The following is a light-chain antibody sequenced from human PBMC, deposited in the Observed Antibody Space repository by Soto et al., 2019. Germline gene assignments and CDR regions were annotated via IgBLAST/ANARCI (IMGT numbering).Light chain of an antibody. Sequence: DIQMTQSPSTLSASVGDRVSITCRASQSLVRWLAWYQQKPGKAPKLLIYKASTLASGVPSRFSGSGYGTEFTLTISSLQLDDFATYYCQQYNNDSQTFGQGTTVEIK. V-gene: IGKV1-5*03. CDR2: KAS. J-gene: IGKJ1*01. CDR3: QQYNNDSQT. CDR1: QSLVRW.